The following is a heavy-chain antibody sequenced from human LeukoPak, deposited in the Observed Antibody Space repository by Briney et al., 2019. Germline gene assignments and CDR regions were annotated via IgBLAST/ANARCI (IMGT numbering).Heavy chain of an antibody. V-gene: IGHV3-66*02. J-gene: IGHJ4*02. D-gene: IGHD1-26*01. CDR3: ARGSTNPFDY. Sequence: GGSLRLSCTASGFTLSSNYMSWVRQAPGKGLEWVSVIYSGGRKYYADSVKGRFTISRDNSKNTLYLQMNSLRAEDTAVYYCARGSTNPFDYWGQGTLVTVSS. CDR1: GFTLSSNY. CDR2: IYSGGRK.